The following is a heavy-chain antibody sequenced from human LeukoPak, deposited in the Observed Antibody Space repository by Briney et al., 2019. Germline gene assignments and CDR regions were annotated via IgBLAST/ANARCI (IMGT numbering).Heavy chain of an antibody. D-gene: IGHD4-17*01. J-gene: IGHJ4*02. Sequence: SETLSLTCAVYGGSFSGYYWSWIRQPPGKGLEWIGEINHSGSTNYNPSLKSRVTISVDTSKNQFSLKLSSVTAPDTAVYYCARYLTVTSYYFDYWGQGTLVTVSS. CDR3: ARYLTVTSYYFDY. V-gene: IGHV4-34*01. CDR1: GGSFSGYY. CDR2: INHSGST.